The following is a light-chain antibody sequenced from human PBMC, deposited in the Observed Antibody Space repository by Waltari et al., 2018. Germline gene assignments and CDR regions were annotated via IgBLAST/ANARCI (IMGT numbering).Light chain of an antibody. V-gene: IGLV2-14*01. J-gene: IGLJ2*01. CDR3: SSYTSSSTLGVV. CDR1: SSDVGGYNY. Sequence: QSALTPPASVSGSPGQSLNISCTGPSSDVGGYNYVYWYQQHQGKAPTLMIYEVSNRPSGVSNRFSGSKSGNTASLTISGLQAEDEADYYCSSYTSSSTLGVVFGGGTKLTVL. CDR2: EVS.